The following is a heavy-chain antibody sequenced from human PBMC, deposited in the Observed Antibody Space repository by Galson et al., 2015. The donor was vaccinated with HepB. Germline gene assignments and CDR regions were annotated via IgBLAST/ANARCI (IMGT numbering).Heavy chain of an antibody. Sequence: SVKVSCKASGGTFSSYTISWVRQAPGQGLEWMGRIIPILGIANYAQKFQGRVTITADKSTSTAYMELSSLRSEDTAVYYCARDHRGIAVAGLPLYFDYWGQGTLVTVSS. CDR1: GGTFSSYT. CDR2: IIPILGIA. J-gene: IGHJ4*02. D-gene: IGHD6-19*01. V-gene: IGHV1-69*04. CDR3: ARDHRGIAVAGLPLYFDY.